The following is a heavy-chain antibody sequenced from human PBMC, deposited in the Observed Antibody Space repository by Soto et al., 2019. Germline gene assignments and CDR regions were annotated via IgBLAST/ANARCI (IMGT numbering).Heavy chain of an antibody. CDR3: ARDQDGGWYSRWFDP. D-gene: IGHD6-19*01. J-gene: IGHJ5*02. Sequence: PSETLSLTCTVSGGSISSGGYYWSWIRQHPGKGLEWIGYIYYSGSTYYNPSLKSRVTISVDTSKNQFSLKLSSVTAADTAVYYCARDQDGGWYSRWFDPWGQGTLVTVSS. CDR2: IYYSGST. V-gene: IGHV4-31*03. CDR1: GGSISSGGYY.